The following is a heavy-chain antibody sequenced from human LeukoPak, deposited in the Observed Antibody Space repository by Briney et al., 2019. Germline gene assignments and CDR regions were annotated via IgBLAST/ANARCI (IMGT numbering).Heavy chain of an antibody. Sequence: ASVKVSCKASGYTFTSYGISWVRQAPGQGLEWMGWISAYNGNTNYAQKLQGRVTMTTDTSTSTAYMELRSLRSDDTAVYYCARAPDCSGGSCYSEFDYWGQGTLVTVSS. V-gene: IGHV1-18*01. CDR3: ARAPDCSGGSCYSEFDY. CDR1: GYTFTSYG. CDR2: ISAYNGNT. D-gene: IGHD2-15*01. J-gene: IGHJ4*02.